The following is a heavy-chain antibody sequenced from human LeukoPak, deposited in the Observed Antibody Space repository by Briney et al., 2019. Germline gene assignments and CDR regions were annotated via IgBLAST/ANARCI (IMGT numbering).Heavy chain of an antibody. V-gene: IGHV1-69*05. Sequence: SVKVSCKASGGTFSSYAISWVRQAPGQGPEWMGRIIPIFGTANYAQKFQGRVTITTDESTSTAYMELSSLRSEDTAVYYCASSDSSGWIFYFDYWGQGTLVTVSS. D-gene: IGHD6-19*01. J-gene: IGHJ4*02. CDR1: GGTFSSYA. CDR2: IIPIFGTA. CDR3: ASSDSSGWIFYFDY.